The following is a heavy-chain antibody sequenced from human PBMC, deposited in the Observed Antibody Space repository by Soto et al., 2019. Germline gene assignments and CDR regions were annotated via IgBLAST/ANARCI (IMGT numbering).Heavy chain of an antibody. CDR2: IGTAGDT. CDR3: ASGRATVTTIFDY. D-gene: IGHD4-17*01. J-gene: IGHJ4*02. V-gene: IGHV3-13*01. Sequence: GGSLRLSCVASGFDISDYDMHWVRQPTGKGLEWVSGIGTAGDTHYLGSVKGRFTISRENAKNSLHLQMNSLRAGDTAVYYCASGRATVTTIFDYWGQGTLVTVSS. CDR1: GFDISDYD.